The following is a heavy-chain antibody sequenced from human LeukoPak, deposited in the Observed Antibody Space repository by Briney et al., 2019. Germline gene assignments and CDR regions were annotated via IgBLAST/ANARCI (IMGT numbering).Heavy chain of an antibody. Sequence: SETLSLTCTVSGGSISSGDYYWSWIRQPPGKGLEWIGYIYYSGSTYYNPSLKSRVTISVDTSKNQFSLKLSSVTAADTAVHYCARYYDSSQGIDYWGQGTLVTVSS. D-gene: IGHD3-22*01. CDR1: GGSISSGDYY. J-gene: IGHJ4*02. CDR2: IYYSGST. CDR3: ARYYDSSQGIDY. V-gene: IGHV4-30-4*01.